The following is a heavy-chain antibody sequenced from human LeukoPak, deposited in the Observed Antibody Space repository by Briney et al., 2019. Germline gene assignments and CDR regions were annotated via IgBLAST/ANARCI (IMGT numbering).Heavy chain of an antibody. V-gene: IGHV3-23*01. D-gene: IGHD2-15*01. CDR2: ISGSGGNT. CDR1: GFIFSSYA. CDR3: AKDLGMGGGSCFHH. J-gene: IGHJ5*02. Sequence: GGSLRLSCAASGFIFSSYAMSWVRQAPGKGLEWVSAISGSGGNTYYAGSVKGRFTISRDNSRNTLYRQMNSLRVEDTAVYYCAKDLGMGGGSCFHHWGQGILVTVSS.